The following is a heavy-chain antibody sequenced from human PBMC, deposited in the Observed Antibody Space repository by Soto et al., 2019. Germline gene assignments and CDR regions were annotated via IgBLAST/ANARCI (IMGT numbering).Heavy chain of an antibody. J-gene: IGHJ3*02. CDR3: AREVNVVALSDAFDI. D-gene: IGHD2-8*01. V-gene: IGHV4-30-4*01. CDR2: ISNRGTP. Sequence: PSETLSLTCTVSGDSISSENYFWSWIRQPPGQGLEWVGYISNRGTPYYNPSLKSRVTISLDTSKNRFSPDMYSVTAADTAVYYCAREVNVVALSDAFDIWGQGTMVTVSS. CDR1: GDSISSENYF.